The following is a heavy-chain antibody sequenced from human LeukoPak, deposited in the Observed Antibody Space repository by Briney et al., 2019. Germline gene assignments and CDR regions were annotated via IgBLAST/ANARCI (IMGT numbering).Heavy chain of an antibody. CDR2: IYYSGST. CDR1: GGSISSSSYY. Sequence: PSETLSLTCTVSGGSISSSSYYWGWIRQPPGKGLEWIGSIYYSGSTYYNPSLKSRVTISVDTSKNQFSLKLSSVTAADTAVYYCARRIAVVGHWYFDLWGRGTLVTVSS. J-gene: IGHJ2*01. CDR3: ARRIAVVGHWYFDL. V-gene: IGHV4-39*07. D-gene: IGHD6-13*01.